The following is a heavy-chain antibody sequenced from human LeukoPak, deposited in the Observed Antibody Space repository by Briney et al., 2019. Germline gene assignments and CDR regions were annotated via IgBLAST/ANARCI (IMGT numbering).Heavy chain of an antibody. V-gene: IGHV3-23*01. J-gene: IGHJ6*03. Sequence: GGSLRLSCAGSEITLSKYAMSWVRLAPGRGLEWVSAISGSGDSTHYADSVKGRFTISRDNSKSTLYLQMNSLRAEDTAIYYCAKNEWPTGYYYMDVWGKGTTVTVSS. CDR3: AKNEWPTGYYYMDV. D-gene: IGHD3-3*01. CDR1: EITLSKYA. CDR2: ISGSGDST.